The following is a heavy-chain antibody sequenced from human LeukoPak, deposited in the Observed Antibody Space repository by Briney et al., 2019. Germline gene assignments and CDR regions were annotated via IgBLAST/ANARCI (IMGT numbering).Heavy chain of an antibody. CDR3: ARLRPFWSSYVGNWFDP. D-gene: IGHD3-3*01. V-gene: IGHV3-74*01. J-gene: IGHJ5*02. CDR1: GFTFSSYW. Sequence: GGSLRLSCAASGFTFSSYWVHWVRQAPGKGLVWVSRINSDGSSTSYADSVKGRFTISRDNAKNTLYVQMNSLRAEDTAVYYCARLRPFWSSYVGNWFDPWGQGTLVTVSS. CDR2: INSDGSST.